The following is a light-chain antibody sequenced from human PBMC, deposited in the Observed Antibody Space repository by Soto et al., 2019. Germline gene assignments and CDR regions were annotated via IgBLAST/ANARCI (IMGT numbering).Light chain of an antibody. Sequence: QSVLTQPASVSGSPGQSITISCTGTSSDVGAYNYVSWYQQHPGKAPKLIIYDVSNRPSGVSNRLSGSKSGNTASLTISWLQAEDEADYYCNSYTISSTYVFGTGTKVTVL. CDR1: SSDVGAYNY. CDR3: NSYTISSTYV. J-gene: IGLJ1*01. CDR2: DVS. V-gene: IGLV2-14*01.